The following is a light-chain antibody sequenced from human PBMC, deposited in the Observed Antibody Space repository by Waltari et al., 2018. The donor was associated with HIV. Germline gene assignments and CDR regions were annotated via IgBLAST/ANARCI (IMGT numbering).Light chain of an antibody. CDR3: QQYYSTPT. V-gene: IGKV4-1*01. J-gene: IGKJ5*01. Sequence: DIVMTQSPDSLAVSLGERATINCQSSRSVLYSSNNQNYLAWYQKKPGQPPKLLIYWASTRESGVPDRFSGSGSGTDFTLTISSLQAEDVAVYYCQQYYSTPTFGQGTRLEIK. CDR1: RSVLYSSNNQNY. CDR2: WAS.